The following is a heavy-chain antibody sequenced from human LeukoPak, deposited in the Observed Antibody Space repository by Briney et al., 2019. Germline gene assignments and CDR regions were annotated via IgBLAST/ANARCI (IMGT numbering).Heavy chain of an antibody. J-gene: IGHJ4*02. V-gene: IGHV6-1*01. CDR2: TYYRSKWYT. D-gene: IGHD6-19*01. CDR3: ARRWGGEQWYYDY. CDR1: GDSVSSNSAA. Sequence: SQTLSVTCAISGDSVSSNSAAWSWIRQSPSRGLEWLGRTYYRSKWYTDYAVSVKSRITINPDTSKNQFSLQLNSVTPEDTAVYYCARRWGGEQWYYDYWGQGTLVTVSS.